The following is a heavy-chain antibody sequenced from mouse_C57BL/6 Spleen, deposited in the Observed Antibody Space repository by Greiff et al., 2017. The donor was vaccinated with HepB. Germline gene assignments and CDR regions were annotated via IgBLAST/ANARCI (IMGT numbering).Heavy chain of an antibody. D-gene: IGHD1-1*01. CDR3: ARSGGSPYFDY. CDR1: GYTFTDYY. V-gene: IGHV1-76*01. CDR2: IYPGSGNT. Sequence: VQLQQSGAELVRPGASVKLSCKASGYTFTDYYINWVKQRPGQGLEWIARIYPGSGNTYYNEKFKGKATLTAEKSSSTAYMQLSSLTSEDSAVYCCARSGGSPYFDYWGQGTTLTVSS. J-gene: IGHJ2*01.